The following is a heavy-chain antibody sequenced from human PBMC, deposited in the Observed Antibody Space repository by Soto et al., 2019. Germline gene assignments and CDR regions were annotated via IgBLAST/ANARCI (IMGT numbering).Heavy chain of an antibody. J-gene: IGHJ3*02. CDR3: ARSYYDSSGYFYYLSDAFDI. D-gene: IGHD3-22*01. CDR2: IYYSGSP. CDR1: GGSMSSCDYY. V-gene: IGHV4-30-4*01. Sequence: SETLPLTCTVSGGSMSSCDYYWSWIRQPPGKGLEWIGYIYYSGSPSYNPSLKSRVTISVDTSKNQFSLKLSSVTAADTAVYYCARSYYDSSGYFYYLSDAFDIWGQGTMVTVSS.